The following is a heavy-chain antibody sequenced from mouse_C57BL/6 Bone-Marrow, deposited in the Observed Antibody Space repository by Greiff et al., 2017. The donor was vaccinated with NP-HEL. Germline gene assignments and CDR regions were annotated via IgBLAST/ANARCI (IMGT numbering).Heavy chain of an antibody. CDR2: IYPGDGDT. V-gene: IGHV1-82*01. CDR1: GYAFSSSW. CDR3: APYYYGSSYSFDY. J-gene: IGHJ2*01. D-gene: IGHD1-1*01. Sequence: QVQLQQSGPELVKPGASVKISCKASGYAFSSSWMNWVKQRPGKGLEWIGRIYPGDGDTNYNGKFKGKATLTADKSSSTAYMQLSSLTSEDSAVYFCAPYYYGSSYSFDYWGQGTTLTVSS.